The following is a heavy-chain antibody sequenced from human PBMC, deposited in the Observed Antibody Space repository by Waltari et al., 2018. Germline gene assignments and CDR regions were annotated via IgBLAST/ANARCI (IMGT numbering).Heavy chain of an antibody. V-gene: IGHV4-61*09. CDR3: ARESGDSTGIDY. Sequence: QVQLQESGPGLVKPSQTLSLTCTVSGGSISSGSYYWSWIRQPAGKGREWIGYIYTSGSTNYNPSLKSRVTISVDTSKSQFSLKLSSVTAADTAVYYCARESGDSTGIDYWGQGTLVTVSS. J-gene: IGHJ4*02. CDR1: GGSISSGSYY. D-gene: IGHD4-17*01. CDR2: IYTSGST.